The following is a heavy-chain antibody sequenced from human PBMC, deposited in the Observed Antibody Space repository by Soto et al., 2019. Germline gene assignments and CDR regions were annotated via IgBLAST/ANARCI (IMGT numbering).Heavy chain of an antibody. CDR3: GTRVILAGYFDY. J-gene: IGHJ4*02. CDR2: ISSSSSYT. Sequence: PGGSLRLSCAASGFTFSDYYMSWIRQAPGKGLEWVSYISSSSSYTNYADSVKGRFTISRDNAKNSLNLQMNSLRAEDTAVYYCGTRVILAGYFDYWGQGTLVTVSS. CDR1: GFTFSDYY. V-gene: IGHV3-11*03. D-gene: IGHD2-15*01.